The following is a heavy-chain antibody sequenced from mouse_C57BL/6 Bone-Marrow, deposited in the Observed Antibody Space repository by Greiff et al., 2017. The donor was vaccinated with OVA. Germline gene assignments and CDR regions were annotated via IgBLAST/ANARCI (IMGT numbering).Heavy chain of an antibody. CDR3: ASFHYYGSSYGAWFAY. D-gene: IGHD1-1*01. J-gene: IGHJ3*01. CDR1: GYTFTSYW. V-gene: IGHV1-69*01. Sequence: VKLQESGAELVMPGASVKLSCKASGYTFTSYWMHWVKQRPGQGLEWIGEIDPSDSYTNYNQKFKGKSTLTVDKSSSTAYMQLSSLTSEDSAVYYCASFHYYGSSYGAWFAYWGQGTLVTVSA. CDR2: IDPSDSYT.